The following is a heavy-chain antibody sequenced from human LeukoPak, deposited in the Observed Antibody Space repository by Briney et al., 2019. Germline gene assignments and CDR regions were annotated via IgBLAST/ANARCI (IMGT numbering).Heavy chain of an antibody. CDR3: ARSRGFYCSGGSCYSDAFDI. J-gene: IGHJ3*02. V-gene: IGHV1-2*02. Sequence: ASVKVSCKASGYTFTGYHMHRVRQAPGQGLEWMGWINPKSGVTNYAQKFQGRVTMTRDTSISTAYMELSRVKSDDTALYYCARSRGFYCSGGSCYSDAFDIWGQGTMVTVSS. D-gene: IGHD2-15*01. CDR2: INPKSGVT. CDR1: GYTFTGYH.